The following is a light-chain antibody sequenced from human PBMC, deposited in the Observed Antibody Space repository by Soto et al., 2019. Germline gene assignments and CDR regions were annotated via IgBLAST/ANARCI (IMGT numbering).Light chain of an antibody. V-gene: IGKV3-15*01. Sequence: EIVMTQSPATLSVSPGERATLSCRASQSVSSNLAWYQQKPGQAPRLLIYGASTRATGIPARFSGSGSGTEFTLTISSLQSEDFAVYYCQQYNIWPPFTFGPGTRVEI. CDR3: QQYNIWPPFT. CDR2: GAS. J-gene: IGKJ3*01. CDR1: QSVSSN.